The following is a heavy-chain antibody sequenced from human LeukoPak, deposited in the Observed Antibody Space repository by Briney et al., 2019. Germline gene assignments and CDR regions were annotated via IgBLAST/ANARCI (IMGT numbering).Heavy chain of an antibody. CDR1: GFTFSTYA. V-gene: IGHV3-23*01. D-gene: IGHD1-1*01. CDR3: AKGKLDPFDY. CDR2: ISGSGGST. Sequence: GGSLRLSCAASGFTFSTYAMSWVRQAPGKGLEWVSGISGSGGSTYYADSVRGRFTISRDNSKNTLYLQMNSLRAEDTAVYYCAKGKLDPFDYWGQGTLVTVSS. J-gene: IGHJ4*02.